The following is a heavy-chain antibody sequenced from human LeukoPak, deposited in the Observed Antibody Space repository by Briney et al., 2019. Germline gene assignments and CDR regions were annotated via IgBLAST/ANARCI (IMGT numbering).Heavy chain of an antibody. J-gene: IGHJ3*02. D-gene: IGHD5-24*01. Sequence: SQTLSLTCAISGDSVSSNSAAWNWIRQSPSTGLEWLGRPYYRSKWYNDYAGSVKSRITINPDTSKNQFSLQVNSVTPEDTAVYYCARGGQGDGYSADEAFDIWGQGTMVTVSS. V-gene: IGHV6-1*01. CDR2: PYYRSKWYN. CDR1: GDSVSSNSAA. CDR3: ARGGQGDGYSADEAFDI.